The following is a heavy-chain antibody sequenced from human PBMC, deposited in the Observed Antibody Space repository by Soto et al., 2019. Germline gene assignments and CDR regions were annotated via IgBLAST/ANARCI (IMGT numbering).Heavy chain of an antibody. J-gene: IGHJ6*02. D-gene: IGHD3-10*01. CDR1: GYTFTSYY. V-gene: IGHV1-46*01. CDR2: INPSGGST. CDR3: AREGFGAPYYYYGMGV. Sequence: ASVKVSCKASGYTFTSYYIHWVRQAPGQGLEWMGIINPSGGSTSYAQKFQGRVTMTRDTSTSTVYMELSSLRSEDTAVYYCAREGFGAPYYYYGMGVWGQGTTVTVSS.